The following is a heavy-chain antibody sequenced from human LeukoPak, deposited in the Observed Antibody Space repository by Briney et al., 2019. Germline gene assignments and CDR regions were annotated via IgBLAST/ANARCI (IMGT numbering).Heavy chain of an antibody. Sequence: PSGTLSLTCAVSGGSISSTHWWSWVRQSPGKGLEWIGEIFHSGSTTYNPSLKSRVTISVDKSKNQFSLKLSSVTAADTAVYYCASGYDLDVYYYGMDVWGQGTTVTVSS. V-gene: IGHV4-4*02. D-gene: IGHD5-12*01. CDR2: IFHSGST. J-gene: IGHJ6*02. CDR1: GGSISSTHW. CDR3: ASGYDLDVYYYGMDV.